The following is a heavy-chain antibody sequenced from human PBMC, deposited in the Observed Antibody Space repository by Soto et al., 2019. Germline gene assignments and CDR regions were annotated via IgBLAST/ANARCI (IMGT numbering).Heavy chain of an antibody. J-gene: IGHJ4*02. CDR2: IYAGGST. D-gene: IGHD6-19*01. V-gene: IGHV3-53*01. CDR3: ARDPAVAAAYFDY. CDR1: GFTVSSNY. Sequence: VSLRLSCAASGFTVSSNYMSGVRQAPGKGLEWVSVIYAGGSTYYADSVKGRFTISRDNSKNTLYLQMNSLRAEDTAVYYCARDPAVAAAYFDYWGQGTLVTVSS.